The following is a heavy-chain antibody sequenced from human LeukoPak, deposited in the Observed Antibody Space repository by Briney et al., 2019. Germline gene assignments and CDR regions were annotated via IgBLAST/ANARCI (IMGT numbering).Heavy chain of an antibody. J-gene: IGHJ4*02. V-gene: IGHV1-69*05. Sequence: ASVKVSCKASGGTFSSYAISWVRQAPGQGLEWMGRIIHIFGTANYAQKFQGRVTITTDESTSTAYMELSSLRSEDTAVYYCAGTPSIAARPFDYWGQGTLVTVSS. CDR3: AGTPSIAARPFDY. CDR1: GGTFSSYA. CDR2: IIHIFGTA. D-gene: IGHD6-6*01.